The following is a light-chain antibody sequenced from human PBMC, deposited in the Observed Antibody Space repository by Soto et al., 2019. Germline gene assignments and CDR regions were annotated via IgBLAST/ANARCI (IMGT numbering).Light chain of an antibody. CDR3: RQYGSSPSYT. Sequence: EIVLTQSPGTLSLSPGERATLSCRASQSVSSSSYLAWYQQKPGQAPRLLIYGASSRATGIPVRFSGSGSATDFTLTISRLEPEDFAVYYCRQYGSSPSYTFGQGTKLKIK. CDR2: GAS. V-gene: IGKV3-20*01. J-gene: IGKJ2*01. CDR1: QSVSSSSY.